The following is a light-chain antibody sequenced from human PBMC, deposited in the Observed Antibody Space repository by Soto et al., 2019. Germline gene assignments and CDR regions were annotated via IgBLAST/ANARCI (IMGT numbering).Light chain of an antibody. CDR1: SSNIGADYD. CDR2: GNN. J-gene: IGLJ2*01. CDR3: QSYDSSLSGVV. Sequence: QPVLTQSPSVSGAPGQRVTISCTGSSSNIGADYDVHWYQQFPGTAPKLLIYGNNNRPSGVPDRFSGSQSGTSASLAITGLQAEDEADYYCQSYDSSLSGVVFGGGTKLTVL. V-gene: IGLV1-40*01.